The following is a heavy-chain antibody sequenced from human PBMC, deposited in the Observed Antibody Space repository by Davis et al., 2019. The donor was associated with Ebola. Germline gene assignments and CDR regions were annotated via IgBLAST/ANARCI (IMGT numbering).Heavy chain of an antibody. Sequence: MPSETLSLTCTVSGASLTTYHWSWCRQSPGRGLECLGYVFYTGTTYYNPSFKSRVTISVDTSRNEFSLRLDSVTAADTAVYFCARDKRGVVGAIDYWGQGILVTVSS. D-gene: IGHD3-10*01. CDR2: VFYTGTT. V-gene: IGHV4-59*01. CDR3: ARDKRGVVGAIDY. CDR1: GASLTTYH. J-gene: IGHJ4*02.